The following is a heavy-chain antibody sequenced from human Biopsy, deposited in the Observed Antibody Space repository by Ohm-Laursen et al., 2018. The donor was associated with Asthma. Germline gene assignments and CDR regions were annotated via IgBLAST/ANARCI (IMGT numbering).Heavy chain of an antibody. Sequence: ASVKVSCKASGYTFNSAGITWVRQAPGQGLERMGWISVYNGNTKVAQKIQDRVTMITDTSTSTAYMELRSLRSDDTAVYFCARAVDYSHYYGIDVWGQGTTVTVS. CDR3: ARAVDYSHYYGIDV. J-gene: IGHJ6*02. CDR2: ISVYNGNT. D-gene: IGHD3-10*01. V-gene: IGHV1-18*01. CDR1: GYTFNSAG.